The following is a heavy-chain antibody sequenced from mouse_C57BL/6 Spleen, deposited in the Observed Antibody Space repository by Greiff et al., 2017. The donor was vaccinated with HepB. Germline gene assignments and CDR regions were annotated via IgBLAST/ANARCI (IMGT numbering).Heavy chain of an antibody. V-gene: IGHV5-6*01. J-gene: IGHJ4*01. Sequence: EVKLVESGGDLVKPGGSLKLSCAASGFTFSSYGMSWVRQTPDKRLEWVATISSGGSYTYYPDSVKGRFTISRDNAKNTLYLQMSSLKSEDTAMYYWARGNLLRLKDYAMDYWGQGTSVTVSS. D-gene: IGHD1-1*01. CDR1: GFTFSSYG. CDR3: ARGNLLRLKDYAMDY. CDR2: ISSGGSYT.